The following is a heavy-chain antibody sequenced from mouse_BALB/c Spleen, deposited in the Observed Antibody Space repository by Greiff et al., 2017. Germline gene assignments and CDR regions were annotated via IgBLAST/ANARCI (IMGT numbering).Heavy chain of an antibody. V-gene: IGHV5-6*01. CDR3: AREGAIAY. J-gene: IGHJ3*01. Sequence: EVQLVESGGDLVKPGGSLKLSCAASGFTFSSYGMSWVRQTPDKRLEWVATISSGGSYTYYPDSVKGRFTISRDNAKNTLYLQMSSLKSEDTAMYYCAREGAIAYWGQGTLVTVSA. CDR2: ISSGGSYT. CDR1: GFTFSSYG. D-gene: IGHD3-1*01.